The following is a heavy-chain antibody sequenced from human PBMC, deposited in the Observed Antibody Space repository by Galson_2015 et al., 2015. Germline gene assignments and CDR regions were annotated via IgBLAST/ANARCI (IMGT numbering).Heavy chain of an antibody. CDR1: GFTFSSYD. CDR3: ASTYYYDSSGYYPADYFQH. V-gene: IGHV3-48*03. D-gene: IGHD3-22*01. J-gene: IGHJ1*01. CDR2: ISSSGSTI. Sequence: SLRLSCAASGFTFSSYDMYWVRQAPGKGLEWVSYISSSGSTIYYADSVKGRFTISRDSAKNSLYLQMNSLRAEDTAVYYCASTYYYDSSGYYPADYFQHWGQGTLVTVSS.